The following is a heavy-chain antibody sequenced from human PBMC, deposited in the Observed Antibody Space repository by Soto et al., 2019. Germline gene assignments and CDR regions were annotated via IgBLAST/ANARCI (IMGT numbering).Heavy chain of an antibody. V-gene: IGHV4-59*01. CDR2: IYYSGST. Sequence: QVQLQESGPGLVKPSETLSLTCTVSGGSISSYYWSWIRQPPGKGLEWIGYIYYSGSTNYNPSLKGRVTISVDTSKNQFSLKLSSVTAADTAVYYCARGENYYGMDVWGQGTTVTVSS. D-gene: IGHD1-26*01. J-gene: IGHJ6*02. CDR1: GGSISSYY. CDR3: ARGENYYGMDV.